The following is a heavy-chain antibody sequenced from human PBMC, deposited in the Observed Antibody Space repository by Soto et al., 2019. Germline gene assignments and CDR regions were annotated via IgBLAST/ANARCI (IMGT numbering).Heavy chain of an antibody. D-gene: IGHD6-19*01. J-gene: IGHJ5*02. CDR3: ARVVTAAYSSGWYSGWFDP. V-gene: IGHV1-69*12. CDR1: GGTFSSYA. CDR2: IIPIFGTA. Sequence: QVQLVQSGAEVKKPGSSVKVSCKASGGTFSSYAISWVRQAPGQGLEWMGGIIPIFGTANYAQKFQGRVTITADESTSTAYMELSSLRSEDTAVYYCARVVTAAYSSGWYSGWFDPWGQGTLVTVSS.